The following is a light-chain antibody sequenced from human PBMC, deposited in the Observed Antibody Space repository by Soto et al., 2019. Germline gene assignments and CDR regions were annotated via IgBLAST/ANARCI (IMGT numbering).Light chain of an antibody. CDR2: GAS. Sequence: DLVLTPSPDSVSVSLGERATIKCKSSHSILYSSNNKNYLAWYQHKPGQAPRLLISGASTGATGIPARFSGSGSGTEFTLTISSLQSEDCAIYYCQQYYTWPITFGGGTKV. J-gene: IGKJ4*01. CDR1: HSILYSSNNKNY. V-gene: IGKV4-1*01. CDR3: QQYYTWPIT.